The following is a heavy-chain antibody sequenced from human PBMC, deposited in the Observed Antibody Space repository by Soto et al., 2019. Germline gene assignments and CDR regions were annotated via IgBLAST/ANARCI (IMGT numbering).Heavy chain of an antibody. V-gene: IGHV3-74*01. CDR2: INSDGSST. CDR3: ARVRWHCSGSSCYYFDY. D-gene: IGHD2-15*01. Sequence: EVQLVESGGGLVQPGGSLRLSCAASGFTFSSYWMHWVRQAPGKGLVWVSRINSDGSSTSYADSVKGRFTISRDNAKNTLYLQMNSLRAEDTAVYYCARVRWHCSGSSCYYFDYWGQGTLVTVSS. CDR1: GFTFSSYW. J-gene: IGHJ4*02.